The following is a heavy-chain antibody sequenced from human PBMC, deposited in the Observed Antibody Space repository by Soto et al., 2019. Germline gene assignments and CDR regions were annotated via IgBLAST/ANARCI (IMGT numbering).Heavy chain of an antibody. CDR3: AKEGVAVAGKYYFDY. V-gene: IGHV3-66*01. CDR2: IYSGGST. CDR1: GFTVSSNY. D-gene: IGHD6-19*01. Sequence: GGSLRLSCAASGFTVSSNYMSWVRQAPGKGLEWVSVIYSGGSTYYADSVKGRFTISRDNSKNTLYLQMNSLRAEDTAVYYCAKEGVAVAGKYYFDYWGQGTLVT. J-gene: IGHJ4*02.